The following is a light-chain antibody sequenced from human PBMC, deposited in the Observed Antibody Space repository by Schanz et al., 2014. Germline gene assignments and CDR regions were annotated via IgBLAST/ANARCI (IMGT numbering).Light chain of an antibody. J-gene: IGKJ3*01. Sequence: EIVLTQSPATLSLSPGERATLSCRASQSVSSYLAWYQQRPGQAPRLLVYDASTRATGIPDRFSGSGSGTDFTLTISRLEPEDFAVYYCHQYINSPFTFGPGTKLDLK. V-gene: IGKV3-20*01. CDR1: QSVSSY. CDR3: HQYINSPFT. CDR2: DAS.